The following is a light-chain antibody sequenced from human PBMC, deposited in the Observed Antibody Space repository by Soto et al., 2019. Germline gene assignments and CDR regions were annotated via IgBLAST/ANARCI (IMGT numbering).Light chain of an antibody. CDR1: QSFSSSY. CDR3: QKRANWPLN. Sequence: PGERVTLSCRASQSFSSSYLTWYQQKPGQAPRLLISDASNRATGIPARFSGSGSGADFTLTISSLEPEDFAVYYCQKRANWPLNFGGGTKVDIK. J-gene: IGKJ4*01. V-gene: IGKV3D-20*02. CDR2: DAS.